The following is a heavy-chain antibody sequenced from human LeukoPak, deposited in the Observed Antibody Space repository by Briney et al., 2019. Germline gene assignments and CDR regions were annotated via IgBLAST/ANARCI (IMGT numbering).Heavy chain of an antibody. J-gene: IGHJ4*02. CDR3: ARFGYSGWNLEY. V-gene: IGHV3-9*01. CDR1: GFTFDDYA. D-gene: IGHD5-12*01. Sequence: PGGSLRLSCAASGFTFDDYAMHWVRQAPGRGLEWVSGISWNSGSIGYVDSVKGRFTISRDDAKSSLYVRMDSLRDEDTAVYYCARFGYSGWNLEYWGQGTLVTVSS. CDR2: ISWNSGSI.